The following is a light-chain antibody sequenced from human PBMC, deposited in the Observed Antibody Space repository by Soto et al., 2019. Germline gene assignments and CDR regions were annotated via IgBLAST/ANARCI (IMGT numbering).Light chain of an antibody. V-gene: IGKV1-5*03. J-gene: IGKJ1*01. Sequence: DIQMTQSPSTLSASVGDRVTITCRASQSISDSLAWYQQQPGKAPKLLIYEASTLKSGLPSRFSGSRSGTEYTLTISSLQPDYFPIYSCQQYNGYWTFGQGTKVEIK. CDR3: QQYNGYWT. CDR1: QSISDS. CDR2: EAS.